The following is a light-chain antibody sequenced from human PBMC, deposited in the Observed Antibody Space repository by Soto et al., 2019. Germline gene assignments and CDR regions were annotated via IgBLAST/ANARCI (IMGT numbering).Light chain of an antibody. CDR1: SSDVGGYNY. CDR3: SSYTSSSVLV. V-gene: IGLV2-14*01. J-gene: IGLJ1*01. CDR2: DVS. Sequence: QSVLTQPASVSGSPGQSSTISCTGTSSDVGGYNYVSWYQQHPGKAPKLMIYDVSNRPSGVSNRFSGSKSGNTASLTISGLQAEDEADYYCSSYTSSSVLVFGTGTKVTVL.